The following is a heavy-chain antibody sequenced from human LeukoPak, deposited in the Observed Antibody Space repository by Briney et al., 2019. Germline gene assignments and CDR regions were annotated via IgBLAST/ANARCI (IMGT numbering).Heavy chain of an antibody. J-gene: IGHJ4*02. CDR2: ISSSSSYI. D-gene: IGHD2-2*01. CDR3: ARDRWDIVLVPAAREIDY. CDR1: GFSFSNYN. V-gene: IGHV3-21*01. Sequence: PGGSLRLSCAASGFSFSNYNMNWVRQAPGKGLEWVSSISSSSSYIYYADSVKGRFTISRDNAKNSLYLQMNSLRADDTAVYYCARDRWDIVLVPAAREIDYWGQGTPVTVSS.